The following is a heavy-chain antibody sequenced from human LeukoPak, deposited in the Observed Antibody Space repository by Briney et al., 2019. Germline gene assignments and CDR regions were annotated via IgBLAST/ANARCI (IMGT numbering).Heavy chain of an antibody. J-gene: IGHJ3*02. CDR2: ISYDGSNK. V-gene: IGHV3-30*18. CDR3: AKSSSGYYYLTDAFDI. Sequence: GRSLRLSCAASGFTFSSYGMHWVRQAPGKGLEWVAVISYDGSNKYYADSVKGRFTISRDNSKNTLYLQMNSLRAEDTAVYYCAKSSSGYYYLTDAFDIWGQGTMVTVSS. CDR1: GFTFSSYG. D-gene: IGHD3-22*01.